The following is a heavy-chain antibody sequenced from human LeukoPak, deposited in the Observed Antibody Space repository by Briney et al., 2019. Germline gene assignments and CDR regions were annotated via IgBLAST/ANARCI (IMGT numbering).Heavy chain of an antibody. CDR3: ARDLGGGSGYYATLPYYFDY. Sequence: GGSLRLSCAASGLTFSTYGMTWVRQAPGKGLEWVSAISGSAVSTFYADSVKGRFTISRDDAKNSLYLQMNSLRAEDTAVYYCARDLGGGSGYYATLPYYFDYWGQGTLVTVSS. CDR1: GLTFSTYG. CDR2: ISGSAVST. D-gene: IGHD3-22*01. J-gene: IGHJ4*02. V-gene: IGHV3-23*01.